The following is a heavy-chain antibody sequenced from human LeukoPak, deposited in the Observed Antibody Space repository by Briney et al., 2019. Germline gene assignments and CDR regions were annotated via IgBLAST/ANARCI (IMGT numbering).Heavy chain of an antibody. J-gene: IGHJ3*02. CDR1: GGSISSYY. V-gene: IGHV4-34*01. Sequence: SETLSLTCTVSGGSISSYYWSWIRQPPGKGLEWIGKINHSGSTNYNPSLKSRVTISVDTSKNQFSLKLSSVTAADTAVYYCARVPLYSSGKTDAFDIWGQGTMVTVSS. D-gene: IGHD6-19*01. CDR2: INHSGST. CDR3: ARVPLYSSGKTDAFDI.